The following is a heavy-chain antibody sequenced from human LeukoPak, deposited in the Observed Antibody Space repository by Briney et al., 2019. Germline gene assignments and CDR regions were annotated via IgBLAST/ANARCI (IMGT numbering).Heavy chain of an antibody. CDR3: ARVSDSSGYYRYYYGMDV. CDR1: GFTFSSYA. Sequence: PGRSLRLSCAASGFTFSSYAMHRVRQAPGKGLEWVAVISYDGSNKYYADSVKGRFTISRDNSKNTLYLQMNSLRAEDTAVYYCARVSDSSGYYRYYYGMDVWGQGTTVTVSS. CDR2: ISYDGSNK. D-gene: IGHD3-22*01. J-gene: IGHJ6*02. V-gene: IGHV3-30*04.